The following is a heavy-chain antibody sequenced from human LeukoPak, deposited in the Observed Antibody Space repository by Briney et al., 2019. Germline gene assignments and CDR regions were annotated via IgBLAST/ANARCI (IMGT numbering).Heavy chain of an antibody. CDR1: GYTFTSYA. CDR3: ARVHMVRGVIIRRPFDY. D-gene: IGHD3-10*01. V-gene: IGHV7-4-1*02. CDR2: INTNTGNP. Sequence: ASVKVSCKASGYTFTSYAMNWVRQAPGQGLEWMGWINTNTGNPTYAQGFTGRFVFSLDTSVSTAYLQISSLKAEDTAVYYCARVHMVRGVIIRRPFDYWGQGTLVTVSS. J-gene: IGHJ4*02.